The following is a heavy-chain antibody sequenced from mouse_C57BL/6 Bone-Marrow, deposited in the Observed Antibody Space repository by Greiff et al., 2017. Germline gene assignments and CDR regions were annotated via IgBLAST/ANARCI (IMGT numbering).Heavy chain of an antibody. Sequence: VQLQQSGPELVKPGASVKISCKASGYTFTDYYMNWVKQSHGKSLEWIGDINPNNGGTSYNQKFKGKATLTVDKSSSTAYMELRSLTSEDSAVYYCANYDYDGYWGQGTTLTVSS. CDR3: ANYDYDGY. CDR2: INPNNGGT. J-gene: IGHJ2*01. V-gene: IGHV1-26*01. CDR1: GYTFTDYY. D-gene: IGHD2-4*01.